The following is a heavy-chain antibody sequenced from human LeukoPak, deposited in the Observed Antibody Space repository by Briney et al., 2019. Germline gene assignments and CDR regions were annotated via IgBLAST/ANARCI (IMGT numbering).Heavy chain of an antibody. J-gene: IGHJ4*02. CDR3: ARGYASGTYYSDY. CDR1: GFTFSDYA. CDR2: ISGSGGNT. Sequence: GGSLRLSCAASGFTFSDYAMSWVRQAPGKGLEWVSAISGSGGNTYYAGSVRGRFTISRDKSKNTLFLQMNSLRAEDTAVYYCARGYASGTYYSDYWGQGTLVTVSS. D-gene: IGHD3-10*01. V-gene: IGHV3-23*01.